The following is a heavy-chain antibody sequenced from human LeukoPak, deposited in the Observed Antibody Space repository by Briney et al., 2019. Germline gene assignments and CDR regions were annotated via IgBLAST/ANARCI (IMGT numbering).Heavy chain of an antibody. CDR2: ISSSSSYI. V-gene: IGHV3-21*01. D-gene: IGHD3-9*01. J-gene: IGHJ5*02. CDR1: GFTFSSYS. CDR3: ARGSSFDWLTWWFDP. Sequence: GGSLRLSCAASGFTFSSYSMNWVRQAPGKGLEWVSSISSSSSYIYYADSVKGRFTISRDNAKNSLYLQMNSLRAEDTAVYYCARGSSFDWLTWWFDPWGQGTLVTVSS.